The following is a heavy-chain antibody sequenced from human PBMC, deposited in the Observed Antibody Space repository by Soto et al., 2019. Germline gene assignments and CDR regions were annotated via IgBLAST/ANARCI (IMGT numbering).Heavy chain of an antibody. Sequence: QVQLVQSGAEVKKPGSSVKVSCKASGVTFSSYAISWVRQAPGQGLEWMGGILPIFGTANYAQKFQGRVTITADESTSTAYMELSSLRSEDTAVYYCANSPLYGDYAPGAWYFDLWGRGTLVTVSS. CDR1: GVTFSSYA. J-gene: IGHJ2*01. D-gene: IGHD4-17*01. V-gene: IGHV1-69*12. CDR3: ANSPLYGDYAPGAWYFDL. CDR2: ILPIFGTA.